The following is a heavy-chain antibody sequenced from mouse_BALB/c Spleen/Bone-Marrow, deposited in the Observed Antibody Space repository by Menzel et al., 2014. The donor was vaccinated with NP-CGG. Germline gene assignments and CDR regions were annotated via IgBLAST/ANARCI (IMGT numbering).Heavy chain of an antibody. J-gene: IGHJ4*01. Sequence: DLVKPGASVKLSCKASGYTFTSYWINWIKQRPGQGLEWIGRIAPGSGSTYYNEMFKGKVTLTVDTSSSTAYIQLSSLSSEDSAVYFCARFPIYYGNYGAMDYWGQGTSVTVSS. CDR3: ARFPIYYGNYGAMDY. CDR2: IAPGSGST. D-gene: IGHD2-1*01. CDR1: GYTFTSYW. V-gene: IGHV1S41*01.